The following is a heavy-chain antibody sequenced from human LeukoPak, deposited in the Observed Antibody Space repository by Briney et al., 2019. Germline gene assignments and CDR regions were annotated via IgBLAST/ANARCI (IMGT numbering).Heavy chain of an antibody. D-gene: IGHD3-22*01. J-gene: IGHJ3*02. Sequence: ASVKVSCKASGYTFTSYGISWVRQAPGQGLEWMGIINPSGGSTSYAQKFQGRVTMTRDTSTSTVYMELSSLRSEDTAVYCCATRSGEGGYYPNDAFDIWGQGTMVTVSS. CDR3: ATRSGEGGYYPNDAFDI. CDR2: INPSGGST. CDR1: GYTFTSYG. V-gene: IGHV1-46*01.